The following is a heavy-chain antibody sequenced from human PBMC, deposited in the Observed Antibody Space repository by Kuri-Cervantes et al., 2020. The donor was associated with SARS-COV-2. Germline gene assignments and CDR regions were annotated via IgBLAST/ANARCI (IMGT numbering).Heavy chain of an antibody. D-gene: IGHD3-16*01. J-gene: IGHJ5*02. CDR2: IYYSGST. Sequence: SETLSLTCTVSGGSISSYYWSGIRQPPGKGLEWIGYIYYSGSTNYNPSLKSRVTISVDTSKNQFSLKLSSLTAADTAADTAVYYCFETRSGAATLTYGYPWGQGTLVTVSS. CDR1: GGSISSYY. CDR3: VYYCFETRSGAATLTYGYP. V-gene: IGHV4-59*12.